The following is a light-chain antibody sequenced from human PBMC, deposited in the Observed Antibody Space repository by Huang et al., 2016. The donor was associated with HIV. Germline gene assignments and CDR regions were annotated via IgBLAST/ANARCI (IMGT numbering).Light chain of an antibody. V-gene: IGKV4-1*01. CDR3: QQYYSTPYT. CDR2: WAS. Sequence: DIVMTQSPDSLAVSLGERATINCKPSQSVLYSSNHKNYLAWYQQKPGQPPNLLIYWASTRESGVPDRCSGSGSGTDFTLTISSLQAEDVAVYYCQQYYSTPYTFGQGTKLEIK. J-gene: IGKJ2*01. CDR1: QSVLYSSNHKNY.